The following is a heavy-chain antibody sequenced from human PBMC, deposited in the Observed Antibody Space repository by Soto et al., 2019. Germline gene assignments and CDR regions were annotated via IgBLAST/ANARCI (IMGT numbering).Heavy chain of an antibody. J-gene: IGHJ6*02. Sequence: SETLSLTCTVSGGSISSSSYCWGWIRQPPGKGLEWIGSIYYSGSTYYNPSLKSRVTISVDTSKNQFSLKLSSVTAADTAVYYCTTWWGETYYDFWSGYGPPPKYYYYGMDVWGQGTTVTVSS. CDR1: GGSISSSSYC. CDR2: IYYSGST. CDR3: TTWWGETYYDFWSGYGPPPKYYYYGMDV. D-gene: IGHD3-3*01. V-gene: IGHV4-39*03.